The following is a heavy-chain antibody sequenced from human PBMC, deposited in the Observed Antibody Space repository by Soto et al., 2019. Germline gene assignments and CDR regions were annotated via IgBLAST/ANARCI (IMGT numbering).Heavy chain of an antibody. J-gene: IGHJ4*02. CDR1: GGSVMNSNYY. V-gene: IGHV4-39*01. CDR2: VYYRGRS. CDR3: VSQRTSVLTQAYFDP. D-gene: IGHD2-8*01. Sequence: SETLYLTCTVSGGSVMNSNYYWGWSRQSPGKGLEWIGSVYYRGRSYSKSSVKSRVTISVDTSKNQFSLNLNSVTASDTAVYFCVSQRTSVLTQAYFDPWGPGLLVTVSS.